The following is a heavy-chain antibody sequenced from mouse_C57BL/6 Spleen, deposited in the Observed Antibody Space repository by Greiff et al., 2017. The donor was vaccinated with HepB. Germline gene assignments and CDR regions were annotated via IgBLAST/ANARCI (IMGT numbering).Heavy chain of an antibody. CDR1: GFSLTSYG. V-gene: IGHV2-4*01. J-gene: IGHJ4*01. CDR2: IWSGGST. Sequence: VHLVESGPGLVQPSQSLSITCTVSGFSLTSYGVHWVRQPPGKGLEWLGVIWSGGSTDYNAAFISRLSISKDNSKSQVFFKMNSLQADDTAIYYCAKKEENFYYAMDYWGQGTSVTVSS. CDR3: AKKEENFYYAMDY.